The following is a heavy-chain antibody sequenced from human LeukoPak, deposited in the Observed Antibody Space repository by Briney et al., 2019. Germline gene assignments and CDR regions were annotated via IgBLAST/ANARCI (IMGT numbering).Heavy chain of an antibody. CDR1: GFTFSSYG. V-gene: IGHV3-30*18. Sequence: PGRSLRLSCAASGFTFSSYGMHWVRQAPGKGLEWVAVISYDGSNKYYADSVKGRFTISRDNSKNTLYLQMNSLRAEDTAVYYCAKDRKLLMSDWGQGTLVTVSS. CDR2: ISYDGSNK. D-gene: IGHD2/OR15-2a*01. CDR3: AKDRKLLMSD. J-gene: IGHJ4*02.